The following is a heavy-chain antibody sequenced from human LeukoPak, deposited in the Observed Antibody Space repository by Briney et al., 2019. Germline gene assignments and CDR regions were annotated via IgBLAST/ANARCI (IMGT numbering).Heavy chain of an antibody. CDR3: AGTRLGDYIWGSYRNYPSAYYFDY. CDR2: INHSGST. J-gene: IGHJ4*02. D-gene: IGHD3-16*02. CDR1: GGSFSGYY. Sequence: SETLSLTCAVYGGSFSGYYWSWIRQPPGKGLEWIGEINHSGSTNYNPSLKSRVTVSVDTSKNQFSLKLSSVTAADTAVYYCAGTRLGDYIWGSYRNYPSAYYFDYWGQGTLVTVSS. V-gene: IGHV4-34*01.